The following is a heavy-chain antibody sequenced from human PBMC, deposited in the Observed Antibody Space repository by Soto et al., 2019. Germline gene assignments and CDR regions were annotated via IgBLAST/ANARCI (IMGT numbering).Heavy chain of an antibody. V-gene: IGHV3-15*01. Sequence: ELQLVESGGGFVEPGGSLRLSCAASGFTFSNAWMNWVRQAPGKGLEWIGHIKSKVEGGATDYVAPVKGRFSISRDESKNTVYLQMNSLKTEDPAVYYCATDLPTAGAGELDYWGHGTLVTVSS. CDR2: IKSKVEGGAT. J-gene: IGHJ4*01. CDR3: ATDLPTAGAGELDY. D-gene: IGHD6-19*01. CDR1: GFTFSNAW.